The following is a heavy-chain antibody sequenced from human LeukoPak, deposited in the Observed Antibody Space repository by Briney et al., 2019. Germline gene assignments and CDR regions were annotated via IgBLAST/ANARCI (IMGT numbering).Heavy chain of an antibody. CDR2: ISDDGYST. J-gene: IGHJ4*02. V-gene: IGHV3-23*01. CDR1: RFIFDNYG. D-gene: IGHD3-9*01. Sequence: GGSLRLSCAASRFIFDNYGMTWVRQAPGKGLEWVSGISDDGYSTYYADSVKGRFTISRDNAKNSLYLHMNSLRAEDTAIYYCAREVGWLNYFDYWGQGTLVTVSS. CDR3: AREVGWLNYFDY.